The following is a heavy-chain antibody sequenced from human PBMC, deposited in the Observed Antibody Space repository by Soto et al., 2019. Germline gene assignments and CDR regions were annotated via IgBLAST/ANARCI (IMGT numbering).Heavy chain of an antibody. CDR3: ATRPLLPGAP. CDR1: GFTFSSND. V-gene: IGHV3-53*01. J-gene: IGHJ3*01. Sequence: LSCAASGFTFSSNDMNWVRQAPGKGLEWVSLIYSGGSTYYADSVKGRFTISRDNSKNTLYLPMSSLRAEDTAVYYCATRPLLPGAPWGQGTMVTVSS. D-gene: IGHD3-22*01. CDR2: IYSGGST.